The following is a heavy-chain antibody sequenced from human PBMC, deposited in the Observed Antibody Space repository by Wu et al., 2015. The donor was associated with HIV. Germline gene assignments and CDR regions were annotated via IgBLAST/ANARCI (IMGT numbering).Heavy chain of an antibody. D-gene: IGHD6-19*01. Sequence: QVQLVQSGAEVKKPGASVKVSCKASGYTFTSYYMHWVRQAPGQGLEWMGIINPSGGSTSYAQKFQGRVTMTRDTSTSTVYMELSSLRPEDTAVYYCARDRELAVAANEDAFDIWGQGTMVTVSS. V-gene: IGHV1-46*01. J-gene: IGHJ3*02. CDR3: ARDRELAVAANEDAFDI. CDR2: INPSGGST. CDR1: GYTFTSYY.